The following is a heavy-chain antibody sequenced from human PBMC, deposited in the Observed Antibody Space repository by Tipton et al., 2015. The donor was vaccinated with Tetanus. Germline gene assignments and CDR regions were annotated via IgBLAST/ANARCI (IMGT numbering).Heavy chain of an antibody. Sequence: TLSLTYTVSGDSVSTGNFYWSWIRQPPGKGLEWIAFIHHSGLAFSKPSLKSRVSISIDTSQNQFSLRLTSVTAADTAVYFCARNVYTVTNDAFDIWGHRTLVNVSS. D-gene: IGHD4-11*01. CDR1: GDSVSTGNFY. J-gene: IGHJ3*02. V-gene: IGHV4-30-4*01. CDR3: ARNVYTVTNDAFDI. CDR2: IHHSGLA.